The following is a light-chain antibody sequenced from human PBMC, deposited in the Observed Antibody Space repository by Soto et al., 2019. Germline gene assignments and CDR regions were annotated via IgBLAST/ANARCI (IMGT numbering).Light chain of an antibody. V-gene: IGKV3-20*01. J-gene: IGKJ3*01. Sequence: EIVLTQSPDTLSLSPGERATLSCRASQSLTSNYLAWYQQKPGQAPRLLISGTSNRATGIPDRFSGSGSGTDFTLTINRLEPDDFAVYYCQQYGDSVFTFGPGTKVDIK. CDR2: GTS. CDR1: QSLTSNY. CDR3: QQYGDSVFT.